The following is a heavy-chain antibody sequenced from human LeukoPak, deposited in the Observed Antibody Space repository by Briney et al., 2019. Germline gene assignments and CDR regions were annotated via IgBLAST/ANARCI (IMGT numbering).Heavy chain of an antibody. J-gene: IGHJ4*02. D-gene: IGHD2-15*01. CDR1: GGSISSSSYY. CDR3: ASHPRYCSGGSCYYFDY. Sequence: KPSETLSLTCTVSGGSISSSSYYWVWIRQPPGKGLEWMGSIYYSRSTYYNPSLKSRVTISVDTSKNQFSLKLRSVTAADTAIYYCASHPRYCSGGSCYYFDYWGQGTLVTVSS. CDR2: IYYSRST. V-gene: IGHV4-39*07.